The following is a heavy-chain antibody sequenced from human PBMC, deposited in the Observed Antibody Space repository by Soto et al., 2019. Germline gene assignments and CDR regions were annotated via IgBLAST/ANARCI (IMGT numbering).Heavy chain of an antibody. CDR2: IDYNGVT. Sequence: SETLSLTCTVSGGSIYRSGYYWGWIRQPPGRGLEWSGNIDYNGVTYSNPSLKSRVTISRDTSKNQFSLKLTSVTAADTALYYCGKVLVGATGHTDSDSWGPGTLVTVSS. CDR1: GGSIYRSGYY. D-gene: IGHD2-15*01. J-gene: IGHJ4*02. V-gene: IGHV4-39*01. CDR3: GKVLVGATGHTDSDS.